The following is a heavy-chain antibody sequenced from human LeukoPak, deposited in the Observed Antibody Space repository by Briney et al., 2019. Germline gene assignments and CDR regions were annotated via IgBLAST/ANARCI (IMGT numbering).Heavy chain of an antibody. Sequence: PSETLSLTCTVSGYSISSGYYWGWIRQPPGKGLEWIGSKYHSGSTNYNPSLKSRVTISLDTSKNQFSLKPSSVTAAGTAVYYRAREGSVYQPGDYWGQGTLVTVSS. D-gene: IGHD3-22*01. CDR2: KYHSGST. J-gene: IGHJ4*02. V-gene: IGHV4-38-2*02. CDR3: AREGSVYQPGDY. CDR1: GYSISSGYY.